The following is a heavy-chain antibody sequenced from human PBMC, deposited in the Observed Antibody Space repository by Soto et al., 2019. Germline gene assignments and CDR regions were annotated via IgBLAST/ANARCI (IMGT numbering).Heavy chain of an antibody. CDR2: VNPIVSMS. J-gene: IGHJ4*02. CDR3: AASYGSGYRAFDY. D-gene: IGHD3-10*01. Sequence: QVELVQSGAEGKKTGSSVKVSCKASGDTFSFYTINWVRQAPGLGLEWMGRVNPIVSMSNYAQKFQGRVTITADKSTNTAYMQLSSLRSEDTAIYYCAASYGSGYRAFDYWGQGALVTVSS. V-gene: IGHV1-69*02. CDR1: GDTFSFYT.